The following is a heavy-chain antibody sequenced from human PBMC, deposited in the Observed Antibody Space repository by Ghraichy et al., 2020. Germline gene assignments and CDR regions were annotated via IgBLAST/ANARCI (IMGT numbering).Heavy chain of an antibody. Sequence: GGSLRLSCAASGFTFSSYAMSWVRQAPGKGLECVSAISGNGGITYYVDSVKGRFTISRDNSKNTLYLQMNSLRAEDMAVYYCAKGVLWFGELPLDAFDIWGQGTMVTVSS. J-gene: IGHJ3*02. CDR2: ISGNGGIT. V-gene: IGHV3-23*01. D-gene: IGHD3-10*01. CDR1: GFTFSSYA. CDR3: AKGVLWFGELPLDAFDI.